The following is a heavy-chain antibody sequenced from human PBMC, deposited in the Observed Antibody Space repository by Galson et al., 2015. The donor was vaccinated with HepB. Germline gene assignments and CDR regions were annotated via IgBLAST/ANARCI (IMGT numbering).Heavy chain of an antibody. V-gene: IGHV3-23*01. CDR2: ISGSGGST. J-gene: IGHJ4*02. D-gene: IGHD1-26*01. CDR3: AKDMRGSYFGGDFDY. Sequence: SLRLSCAASGFTFSSYGMSWVRQAPGKGLEWVSAISGSGGSTYYADSVKGRFTVSRDNSKNTLFLQMNSLRAEDTAVYYCAKDMRGSYFGGDFDYWGQGALVTVSS. CDR1: GFTFSSYG.